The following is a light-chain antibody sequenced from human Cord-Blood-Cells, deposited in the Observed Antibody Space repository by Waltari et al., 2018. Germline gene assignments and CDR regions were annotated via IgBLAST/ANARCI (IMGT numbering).Light chain of an antibody. CDR1: SSDVGGYNY. J-gene: IGLJ3*02. CDR3: SSYTSSSTWV. Sequence: QSALTQPASVSGSPGQSITISCTGTSSDVGGYNYVSWYQQHPGKAPKFMIYDVSKRPSGLPNRFSGSKSGNTASLTISGLQAEDEADYYCSSYTSSSTWVFGGGTKLTVL. CDR2: DVS. V-gene: IGLV2-14*01.